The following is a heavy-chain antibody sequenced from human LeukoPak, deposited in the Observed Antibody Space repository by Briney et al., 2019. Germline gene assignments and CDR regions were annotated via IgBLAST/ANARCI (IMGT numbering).Heavy chain of an antibody. J-gene: IGHJ4*02. CDR2: ISGSGAST. V-gene: IGHV3-23*01. Sequence: GGSLRLSCAASGFTFSNYAMSWVRQAPGKGLEWVSVISGSGASTKSADSVKGRFTMSRDNSKNTLYLQMTSLRDDDTAVYYCAKGGSGGNSRMGRFDSWVQGALVTVSS. D-gene: IGHD4-23*01. CDR1: GFTFSNYA. CDR3: AKGGSGGNSRMGRFDS.